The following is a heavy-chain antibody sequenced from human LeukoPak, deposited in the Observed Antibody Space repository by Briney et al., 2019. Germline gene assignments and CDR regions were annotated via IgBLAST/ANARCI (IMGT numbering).Heavy chain of an antibody. D-gene: IGHD4/OR15-4a*01. CDR2: IYSDNT. CDR3: ARRAGAYSHPYDY. Sequence: GGSLRLSCTVSGFTVSSNSMSWVRQAPGKGVEWVSFIYSDNTRYSDSVKGRFTISRDNSKNTLYLQMNSLRAEDTAVYYCARRAGAYSHPYDYWGQGTLVTVSS. V-gene: IGHV3-53*01. CDR1: GFTVSSNS. J-gene: IGHJ4*02.